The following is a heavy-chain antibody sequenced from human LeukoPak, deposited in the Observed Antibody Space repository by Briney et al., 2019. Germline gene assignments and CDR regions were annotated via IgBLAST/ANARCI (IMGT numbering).Heavy chain of an antibody. V-gene: IGHV3-23*01. CDR2: ICAGGHNT. CDR1: GFRFSDYF. J-gene: IGHJ4*02. D-gene: IGHD1-26*01. CDR3: ASSVGASTGSLNY. Sequence: GGSLRLSCDASGFRFSDYFMHWVRQAPGKGLEWVAGICAGGHNTYYADSVKGGFTLSRDNSKNTLYLQMNSLRAEDTAGDYCASSVGASTGSLNYWGQGTLVTVSS.